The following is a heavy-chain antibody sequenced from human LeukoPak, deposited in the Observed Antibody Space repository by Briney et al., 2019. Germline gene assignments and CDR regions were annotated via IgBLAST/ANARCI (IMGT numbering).Heavy chain of an antibody. CDR2: LSITGDYT. CDR1: GFNFDRYG. J-gene: IGHJ6*03. CDR3: AKDSVLRYFDWSPSRYYYYYYYMDV. Sequence: GGSLRLSCAASGFNFDRYGMSWVRQAPGRGLEWVSSLSITGDYTYYGDSVKGRFTISRDNSKNTLYLQMNSLRAEDTAVYYCAKDSVLRYFDWSPSRYYYYYYYMDVWGKGTTVTISS. D-gene: IGHD3-9*01. V-gene: IGHV3-23*01.